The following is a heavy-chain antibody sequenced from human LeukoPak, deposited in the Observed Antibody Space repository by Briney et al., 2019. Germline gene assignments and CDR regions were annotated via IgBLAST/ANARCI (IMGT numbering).Heavy chain of an antibody. V-gene: IGHV3-74*01. D-gene: IGHD2-8*01. CDR1: GFTFSSYW. J-gene: IGHJ4*02. CDR3: ARDPMLAYYFDY. Sequence: PGGSLRLSCAASGFTFSSYWMHWVRQAPGKGRVWVSRINSDGSSTSYADSVKGRFTISRDNAKNTLYLQMNSLRAEDTAVYYCARDPMLAYYFDYWGQGTLVTVSS. CDR2: INSDGSST.